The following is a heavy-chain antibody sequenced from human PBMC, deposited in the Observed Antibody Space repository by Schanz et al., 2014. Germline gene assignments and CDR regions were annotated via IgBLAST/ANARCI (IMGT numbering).Heavy chain of an antibody. J-gene: IGHJ4*02. CDR1: GYTFTSYG. D-gene: IGHD5-12*01. CDR3: ARGIGGYGANNYFDY. CDR2: ISAYNGNT. Sequence: QVQLVQSGAEVKKPGASVKVSCKASGYTFTSYGISWVRQAPGQGLEWMGWISAYNGNTKYPKKRQGRVTMTTDTSTSTAYMELRSLRSDDTAVYYCARGIGGYGANNYFDYWGQGTLVTVSS. V-gene: IGHV1-18*01.